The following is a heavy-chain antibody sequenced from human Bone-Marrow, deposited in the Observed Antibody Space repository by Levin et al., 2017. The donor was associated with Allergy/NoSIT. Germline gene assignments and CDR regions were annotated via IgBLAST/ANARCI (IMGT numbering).Heavy chain of an antibody. CDR1: GGSISSYY. CDR3: ARAIPLDLLDHRRAFDI. Sequence: SQTLSLTCTVSGGSISSYYWSWIRQSPGKGLEWIGYIYNNVDTNYNPSLKGRVTISVETSKNQFSLNLSSVTAADAAVYYCARAIPLDLLDHRRAFDIWGQGTMVTVSS. J-gene: IGHJ3*02. V-gene: IGHV4-59*01. CDR2: IYNNVDT. D-gene: IGHD3-9*01.